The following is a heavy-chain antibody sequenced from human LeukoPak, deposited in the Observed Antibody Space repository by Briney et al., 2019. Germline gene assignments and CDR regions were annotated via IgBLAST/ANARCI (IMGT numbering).Heavy chain of an antibody. V-gene: IGHV1-69*04. CDR3: ASEGSLMYSSSSHY. CDR1: GGTFSSYA. CDR2: IIPILGIA. D-gene: IGHD6-13*01. J-gene: IGHJ4*02. Sequence: SVKVSCKASGGTFSSYAISWLRQAPGQGLEWMGRIIPILGIANYAQKFQGRVTITADKSTSTAYMELSSLRSEDTAVYYCASEGSLMYSSSSHYWGQCTLVTVSS.